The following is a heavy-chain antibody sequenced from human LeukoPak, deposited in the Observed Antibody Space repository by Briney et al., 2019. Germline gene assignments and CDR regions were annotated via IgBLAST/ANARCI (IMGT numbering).Heavy chain of an antibody. V-gene: IGHV4-39*01. CDR3: ARHYLSDGILSTLDP. CDR2: IYYRGST. J-gene: IGHJ5*02. D-gene: IGHD2-2*01. CDR1: GVSISSSPYY. Sequence: SETLSLTCTVSGVSISSSPYYWGWIRQPPGKGLEWIGTIYYRGSTYSNPSLNSRVTISLDTSKNQFSLRLRSVTAADTALYYCARHYLSDGILSTLDPWGQGTLVTVSS.